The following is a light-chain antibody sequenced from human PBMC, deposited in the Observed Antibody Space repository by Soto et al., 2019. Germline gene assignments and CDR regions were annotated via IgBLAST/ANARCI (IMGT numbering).Light chain of an antibody. CDR1: SSDVGAYDY. CDR2: DVT. Sequence: QSALTQPASVSGSPGQSITISCTGTSSDVGAYDYVSWYQHHPGKAPKLMIYDVTNRPSGVSNRFSGSKSGNTASLTISGLQAEDEADYYCSSYTRTATPLVFGGGTKLTVL. CDR3: SSYTRTATPLV. J-gene: IGLJ2*01. V-gene: IGLV2-14*03.